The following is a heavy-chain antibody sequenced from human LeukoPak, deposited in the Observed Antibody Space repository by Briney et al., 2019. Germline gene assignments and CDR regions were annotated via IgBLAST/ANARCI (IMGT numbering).Heavy chain of an antibody. J-gene: IGHJ4*02. CDR1: GFPFNVFA. Sequence: GGSLRLSCTGSGFPFNVFAMNWVRQAPGQGLEWVSGLSRGGETTNYADSVKGRFTVSRDTSKNMVSLQMNDLRPEDTAVYYCAKEQRIRHCSEGVCMEGYYFDYWGQGSLVTVSS. CDR2: LSRGGETT. D-gene: IGHD2-8*01. V-gene: IGHV3-23*01. CDR3: AKEQRIRHCSEGVCMEGYYFDY.